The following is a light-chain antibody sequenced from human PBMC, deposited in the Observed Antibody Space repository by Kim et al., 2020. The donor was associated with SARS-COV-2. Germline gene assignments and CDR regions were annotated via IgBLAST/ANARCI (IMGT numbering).Light chain of an antibody. CDR3: CSYSTFTTVV. J-gene: IGLJ2*01. Sequence: RSITISFSGPNGAVGTYDYFSWYQQHPGKAPKLMIFDVRVRPSGVSNRFSGSKSGYTASLTISGLQAEDEATYYCCSYSTFTTVVFGGGTKVTVL. CDR1: NGAVGTYDY. V-gene: IGLV2-14*03. CDR2: DVR.